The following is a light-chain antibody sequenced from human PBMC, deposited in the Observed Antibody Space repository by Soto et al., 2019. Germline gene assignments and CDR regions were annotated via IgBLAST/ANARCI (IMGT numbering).Light chain of an antibody. CDR1: HNL. V-gene: IGLV2-23*02. CDR3: CPYVGDHPVV. Sequence: QSALTQPASVSGSPGQSITISCSGTHNLVSWYQHVPGKGPRLIIYEVTERPSGVSSRFSGSKSVDTAALIISGLQAEDEGIYYGCPYVGDHPVVFGGGTKLTVL. J-gene: IGLJ2*01. CDR2: EVT.